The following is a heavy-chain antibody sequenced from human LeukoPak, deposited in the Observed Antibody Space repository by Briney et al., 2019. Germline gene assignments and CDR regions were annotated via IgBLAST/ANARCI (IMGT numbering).Heavy chain of an antibody. J-gene: IGHJ4*02. Sequence: GESLRISCEASGYSFTSYWISWVRQMPGKGLEWMGRIDPTDSSTTYGPSFQGHVTISADKSISTAYLQWSSLKASDTAMYYCARHYTDGEDYWGQGTLVTVSS. V-gene: IGHV5-10-1*01. CDR2: IDPTDSST. D-gene: IGHD2-2*02. CDR1: GYSFTSYW. CDR3: ARHYTDGEDY.